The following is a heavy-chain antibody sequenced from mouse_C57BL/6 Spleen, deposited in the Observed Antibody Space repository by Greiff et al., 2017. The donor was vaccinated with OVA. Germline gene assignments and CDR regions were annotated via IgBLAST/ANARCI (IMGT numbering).Heavy chain of an antibody. V-gene: IGHV1-39*01. CDR2: INPNYGTT. Sequence: VQLKQSGPELVKPGASVKISCKASGYSFTDYNMNWVKQSNGKSLEWIGVINPNYGTTNYNQKFKGKATLTVDQSSSTAYMQLNSLTSEDSAVYYYATRRFWNNYAVDYWGQGTSVTVSS. CDR1: GYSFTDYN. CDR3: ATRRFWNNYAVDY. J-gene: IGHJ4*01.